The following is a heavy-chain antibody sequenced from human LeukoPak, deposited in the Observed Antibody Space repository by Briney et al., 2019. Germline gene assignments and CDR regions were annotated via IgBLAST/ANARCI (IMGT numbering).Heavy chain of an antibody. Sequence: GASVKVSCKASGYTFTGYYLHWVRQAPGQGLEWLGWINPNSGGTNYAQKFQGRVTMTRDTSISTAYMELKRLRSDDTAVYYCARVMNREGTNYWGQGTLVTVSS. J-gene: IGHJ4*02. CDR2: INPNSGGT. D-gene: IGHD1-14*01. CDR3: ARVMNREGTNY. V-gene: IGHV1-2*02. CDR1: GYTFTGYY.